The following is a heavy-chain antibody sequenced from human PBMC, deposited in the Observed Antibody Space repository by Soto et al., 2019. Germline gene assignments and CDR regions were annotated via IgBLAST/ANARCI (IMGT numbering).Heavy chain of an antibody. CDR1: GGSISSYY. J-gene: IGHJ5*02. CDR2: IYYSGST. CDR3: ARDIVVVPAATPEHWFAP. D-gene: IGHD2-2*01. Sequence: QVQLQESGQGLVKPSETLSLTCPVSGGSISSYYWSWIRQPPGKGLEWIGYIYYSGSTNYNPSLKSRVTISGDTSKNQCSLKRSSVTAADTAVYYCARDIVVVPAATPEHWFAPWGQGTLVTVSS. V-gene: IGHV4-59*01.